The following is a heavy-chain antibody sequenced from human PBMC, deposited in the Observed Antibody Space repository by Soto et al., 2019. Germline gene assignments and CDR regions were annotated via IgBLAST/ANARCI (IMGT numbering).Heavy chain of an antibody. CDR2: ISTYNGDA. Sequence: QAQLEQSGAEVKKPGASVKVSCKSSGYTFSTSGISWVRQAPGQGLEWMGWISTYNGDANYAQRSQGRVTMTTDTSTSTTFMELRSLRSDDTAVYYCAREGPRPYYYYGMDVWGQGTTVTVSS. J-gene: IGHJ6*02. CDR3: AREGPRPYYYYGMDV. CDR1: GYTFSTSG. V-gene: IGHV1-18*01. D-gene: IGHD6-6*01.